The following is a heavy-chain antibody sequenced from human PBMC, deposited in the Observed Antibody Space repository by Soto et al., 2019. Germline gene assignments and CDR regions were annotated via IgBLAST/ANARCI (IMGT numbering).Heavy chain of an antibody. V-gene: IGHV1-46*01. CDR2: IDPSGGIT. CDR3: ARDRITIFLVVGTLYYYGMDF. CDR1: GYSFTNFH. D-gene: IGHD3-3*01. J-gene: IGHJ6*02. Sequence: ASVKVSCKASGYSFTNFHMHWVRQAPGQGLEWMGMIDPSGGITRDAQRLQGRITMTRDTSTSTAYMELRSLRSEDTAVYYCARDRITIFLVVGTLYYYGMDFWGQGTTVTVSS.